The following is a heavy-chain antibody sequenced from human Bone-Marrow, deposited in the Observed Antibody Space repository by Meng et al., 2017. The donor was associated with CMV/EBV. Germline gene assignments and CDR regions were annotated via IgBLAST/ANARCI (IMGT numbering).Heavy chain of an antibody. CDR3: ARGRYCSSTSCVNTVLYYYYGMAV. J-gene: IGHJ6*02. CDR2: INHSGST. D-gene: IGHD2-2*01. V-gene: IGHV4-34*01. Sequence: SETLSLTCAVYGGSFSGYYWSWIRQPPGKGLEWIGEINHSGSTNYNPSLKSRVTISVDTSKNQFSLKLSSVTAADTAVYYCARGRYCSSTSCVNTVLYYYYGMAVWGQGTTVTGSS. CDR1: GGSFSGYY.